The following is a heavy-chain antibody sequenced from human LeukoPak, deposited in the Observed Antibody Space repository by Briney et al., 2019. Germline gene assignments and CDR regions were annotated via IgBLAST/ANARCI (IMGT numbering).Heavy chain of an antibody. CDR1: GGTFSSYA. V-gene: IGHV1-69*06. CDR2: IIPIFGTA. CDR3: ARDWADRSGWYF. Sequence: SVRVSCKASGGTFSSYAISWVRQAPGQGLEWMGGIIPIFGTANYAQKFQGRVTITADKSTSTAYMELSSLRSEDTAVYYCARDWADRSGWYFWGQGTLVTVSS. J-gene: IGHJ4*02. D-gene: IGHD6-19*01.